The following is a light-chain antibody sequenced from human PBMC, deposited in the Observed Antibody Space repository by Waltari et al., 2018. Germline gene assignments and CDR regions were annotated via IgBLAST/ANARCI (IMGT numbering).Light chain of an antibody. Sequence: QLTQSPSSLSASVGDRVTITCRATQNIGSYLAWYQQKPGKAPSLLIYGASTLQSGVSSRFSGSGSATRFTLTINSLQPEDFATYYCQQLNTYFPLTFGPGTKLEIK. CDR1: QNIGSY. V-gene: IGKV1-9*01. CDR3: QQLNTYFPLT. J-gene: IGKJ3*01. CDR2: GAS.